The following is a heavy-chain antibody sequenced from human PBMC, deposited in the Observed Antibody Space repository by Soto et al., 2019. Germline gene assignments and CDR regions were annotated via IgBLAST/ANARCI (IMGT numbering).Heavy chain of an antibody. Sequence: QMQLVESGGGVVQPVRSLRLSCDASGFTLSGFAMHWVRQAPGQGLEWVAVISNDGNNQYYSESVKGRFTISRDNSKNTLYLQMNNLRAEDTAVYYCAKAYYYDSSGYYDNYYAMDVWGQGTTVTVSS. CDR2: ISNDGNNQ. CDR1: GFTLSGFA. J-gene: IGHJ6*02. D-gene: IGHD3-22*01. V-gene: IGHV3-30*18. CDR3: AKAYYYDSSGYYDNYYAMDV.